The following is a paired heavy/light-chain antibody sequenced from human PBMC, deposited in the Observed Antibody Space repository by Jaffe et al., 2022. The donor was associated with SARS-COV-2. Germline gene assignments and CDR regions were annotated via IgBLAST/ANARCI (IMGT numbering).Light chain of an antibody. J-gene: IGLJ2*01. CDR3: SSYAGGTNLV. Sequence: QSALTQTPSASGSPGQSVTISCTGTSSDVGGYNYVSWYQQHPGRAPKLVIFEVTKRPSGVPDRFSGSKSGNTASLTVSGLQAEDEADYYCSSYAGGTNLVFGGGTKLTVL. V-gene: IGLV2-8*01. CDR1: SSDVGGYNY. CDR2: EVT.
Heavy chain of an antibody. CDR3: ARGSQEWLHRNWFDP. V-gene: IGHV4-39*02. CDR1: GDSLSSSSYY. J-gene: IGHJ5*02. Sequence: QLQLQESGPGLVKPSETLSLICTVSGDSLSSSSYYWGWIRQPPGKGLEWIGAGYYSGTTFYNPSLKSRVTISIDKSKNQLSLNMGSVTAADTAIYYCARGSQEWLHRNWFDPWGQGTLVTVSS. CDR2: GYYSGTT. D-gene: IGHD6-19*01.